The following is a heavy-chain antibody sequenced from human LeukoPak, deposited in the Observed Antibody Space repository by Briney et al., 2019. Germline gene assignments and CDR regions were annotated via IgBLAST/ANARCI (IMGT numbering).Heavy chain of an antibody. CDR2: INTNTGNP. Sequence: ASVKVSCKASGYTFTSYAMNWVRQAPGQGLEWMGWINTNTGNPTYAQGFTGRFVFSLDTSVSTAYLQISSLKAEDTAVYYCATPHYYGSGSYYPLYYYYYGMDVWGQGTTVTVSS. CDR1: GYTFTSYA. CDR3: ATPHYYGSGSYYPLYYYYYGMDV. J-gene: IGHJ6*02. V-gene: IGHV7-4-1*02. D-gene: IGHD3-10*01.